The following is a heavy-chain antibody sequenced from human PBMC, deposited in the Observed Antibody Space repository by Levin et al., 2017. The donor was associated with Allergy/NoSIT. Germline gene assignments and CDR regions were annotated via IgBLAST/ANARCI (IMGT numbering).Heavy chain of an antibody. CDR1: GGSISSGGYY. J-gene: IGHJ4*02. CDR2: IYYSGST. CDR3: ARGGYSYGVNY. Sequence: SETLSLTCTVSGGSISSGGYYWSWIRQHPGKGLEWIGYIYYSGSTYYNPSLKSRVTISVDTSKNQFSLKLSSVTAADTAVYYCARGGYSYGVNYWGQGTLVTVSS. D-gene: IGHD5-18*01. V-gene: IGHV4-31*03.